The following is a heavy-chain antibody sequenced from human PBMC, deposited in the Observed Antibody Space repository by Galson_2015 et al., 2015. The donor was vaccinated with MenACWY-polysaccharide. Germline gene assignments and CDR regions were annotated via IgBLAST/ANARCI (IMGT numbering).Heavy chain of an antibody. V-gene: IGHV3-48*01. J-gene: IGHJ4*02. Sequence: SLRLSCAASGLTFSSYRMNWVRQAPGKGLEWVSYISSSSNTIYYADSVKGRFTISRDNAKNSLYLQMNSLRAEDTAVYYCARAGWPNLDYWGQGTLVTVSS. CDR3: ARAGWPNLDY. D-gene: IGHD6-19*01. CDR1: GLTFSSYR. CDR2: ISSSSNTI.